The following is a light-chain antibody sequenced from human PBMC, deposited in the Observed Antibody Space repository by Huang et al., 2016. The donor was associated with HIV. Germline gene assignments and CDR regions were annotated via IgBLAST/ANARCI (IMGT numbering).Light chain of an antibody. V-gene: IGKV3-11*01. CDR2: NAS. Sequence: EIVLTQSPATLSLSPGERVALSCRASQNIKNDLSWYQKRPGQAPRLLISNASNRATGIPARCSGSGSGTDFTLTISSREPEDFVVYFCQQRTNWPPGYTFGQGTKL. CDR3: QQRTNWPPGYT. J-gene: IGKJ2*01. CDR1: QNIKND.